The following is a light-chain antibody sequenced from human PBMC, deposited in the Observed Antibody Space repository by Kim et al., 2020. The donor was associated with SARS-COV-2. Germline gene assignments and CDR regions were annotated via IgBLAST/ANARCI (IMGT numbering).Light chain of an antibody. J-gene: IGKJ1*01. CDR3: QKSDSAPWT. Sequence: SASVGDRVTITCRASQGISNYIAWYQQRPGRVPSLLIYAASTLQSGVPSRFSGSGSGTDFTLTISSLQPEDVATYYCQKSDSAPWTFGRGTKVEI. CDR2: AAS. CDR1: QGISNY. V-gene: IGKV1-27*01.